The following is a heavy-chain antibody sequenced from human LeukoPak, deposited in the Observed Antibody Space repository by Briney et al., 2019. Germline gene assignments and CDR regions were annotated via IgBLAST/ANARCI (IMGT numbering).Heavy chain of an antibody. CDR3: NEVRYSSGWEPIDY. CDR1: GFTFSNAW. Sequence: GGSLRLSCAASGFTFSNAWMNWVRQAPGKGLEWVGRIKSKTDGGTTDYAAPVKGRFTISRDDSKNTLYLQMNSLKTEDTAVYYCNEVRYSSGWEPIDYWGQGTLVTVSS. J-gene: IGHJ4*02. CDR2: IKSKTDGGTT. D-gene: IGHD6-19*01. V-gene: IGHV3-15*07.